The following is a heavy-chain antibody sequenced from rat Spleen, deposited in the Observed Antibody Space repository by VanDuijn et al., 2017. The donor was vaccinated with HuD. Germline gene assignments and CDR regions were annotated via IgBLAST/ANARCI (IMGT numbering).Heavy chain of an antibody. CDR2: ITNAAGKV. CDR3: ARRPGLYYNYFDY. J-gene: IGHJ2*01. V-gene: IGHV5-31*01. Sequence: EVQLVESGGGLVQPGRSLKLSCVASGFTFNNYWMAWIRQAPGKGLEWVASITNAAGKVYYPDSVKGRFTISRDNAKSTLYLQMDSLRSENTATYYCARRPGLYYNYFDYWGQGVMVTVSS. CDR1: GFTFNNYW. D-gene: IGHD1-1*01.